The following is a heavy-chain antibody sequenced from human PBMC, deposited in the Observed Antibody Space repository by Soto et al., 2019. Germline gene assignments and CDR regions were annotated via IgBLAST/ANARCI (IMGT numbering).Heavy chain of an antibody. CDR1: GDSVSSNSAA. J-gene: IGHJ4*02. V-gene: IGHV6-1*01. CDR2: TYYRSKWYN. Sequence: SQTLSLTCAISGDSVSSNSAAWNWIRQSPSRGLEWLGRTYYRSKWYNDYAVSVKSRITINPDTSNNQVSLQLNSVTPDDTAVYYCAREGDSSGYLDYWGQGTLVTVSS. D-gene: IGHD3-22*01. CDR3: AREGDSSGYLDY.